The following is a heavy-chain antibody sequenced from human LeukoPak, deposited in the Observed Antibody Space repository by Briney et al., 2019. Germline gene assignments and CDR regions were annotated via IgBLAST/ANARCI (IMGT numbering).Heavy chain of an antibody. CDR1: GFTFSDYY. CDR2: ISSSGSTI. Sequence: GGSLRLSCAASGFTFSDYYMSWIRQAPGKGLEWVSYISSSGSTIYYADSVKGRFTISRDDAKNSLYLQMNSLRAEDTAVYYCAREKSITIFGVVIRSVFDYWGQGTLVTVSS. J-gene: IGHJ4*02. D-gene: IGHD3-3*01. V-gene: IGHV3-11*04. CDR3: AREKSITIFGVVIRSVFDY.